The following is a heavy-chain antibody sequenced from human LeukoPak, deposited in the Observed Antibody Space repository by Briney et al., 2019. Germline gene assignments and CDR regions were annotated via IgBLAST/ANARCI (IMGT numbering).Heavy chain of an antibody. D-gene: IGHD1-7*01. CDR1: GGSISSSSYY. Sequence: SETLSLTCTVSGGSISSSSYYWGWIRQPPGKGLEWIGSISYSGRTYYNPSLKSRVTISVDTSKNQFSLKLSSVTAADTAVYYCAKMDNWNYDFGHWGQGTLVTVSS. CDR3: AKMDNWNYDFGH. J-gene: IGHJ4*01. V-gene: IGHV4-39*01. CDR2: ISYSGRT.